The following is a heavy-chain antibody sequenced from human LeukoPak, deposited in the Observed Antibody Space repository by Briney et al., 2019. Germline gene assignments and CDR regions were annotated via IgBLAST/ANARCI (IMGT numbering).Heavy chain of an antibody. Sequence: ASVKVSCKVSGYTLTELSMHWVRQAPGKGLEWMGGFDPEDGETIYAQKFQGRVTMTEDTSTDTAYMELSSLRSEDTAVYYCATDLKDTAMVSSDFDYWGQRTLVTVSS. J-gene: IGHJ4*02. D-gene: IGHD5-18*01. CDR2: FDPEDGET. CDR1: GYTLTELS. CDR3: ATDLKDTAMVSSDFDY. V-gene: IGHV1-24*01.